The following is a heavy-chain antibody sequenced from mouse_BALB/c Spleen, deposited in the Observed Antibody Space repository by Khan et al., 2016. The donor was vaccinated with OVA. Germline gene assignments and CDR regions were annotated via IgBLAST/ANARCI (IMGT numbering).Heavy chain of an antibody. Sequence: EVELVESGGGSVKPGGSLKLSCAASGFAFSSYDMSWVRQTPEKRLEWVAIINSRGSYTYYPDSVKGRFTISRDNARNTLYLQLSSLRSEDTALYYCTRHGGFDPYYAMDYLGQGTSVTVSS. V-gene: IGHV5-9*02. CDR3: TRHGGFDPYYAMDY. J-gene: IGHJ4*01. CDR2: INSRGSYT. CDR1: GFAFSSYD.